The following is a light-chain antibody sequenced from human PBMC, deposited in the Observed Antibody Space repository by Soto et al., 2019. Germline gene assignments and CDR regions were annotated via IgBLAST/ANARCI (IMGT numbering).Light chain of an antibody. V-gene: IGKV3-20*01. J-gene: IGKJ2*01. CDR3: QQYGGVPYT. Sequence: EIVLTQSPGTLSLSPGERATLSCRASQSVSSNYLAWYQQKPGQAPRLLIYGASSRATGIPDRFSGSGSGTDFTLTISRLEPEDFAIYYCQQYGGVPYTFGQGTKLEIK. CDR2: GAS. CDR1: QSVSSNY.